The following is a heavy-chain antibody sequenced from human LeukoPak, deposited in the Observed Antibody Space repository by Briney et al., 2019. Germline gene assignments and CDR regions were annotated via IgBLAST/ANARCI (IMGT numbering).Heavy chain of an antibody. CDR2: IYYSGST. V-gene: IGHV4-61*08. Sequence: PSQTLSLTCTVSGGSISSGDDYWSWIRQPPGKGLEWIGYIYYSGSTNYNPSLKSRVTISVDTSKNQFSLKLSSVTAADTAVYYCARECDYGGNSCLGWFDPWGQGTLVTVSP. CDR1: GGSISSGDDY. J-gene: IGHJ5*02. CDR3: ARECDYGGNSCLGWFDP. D-gene: IGHD4-23*01.